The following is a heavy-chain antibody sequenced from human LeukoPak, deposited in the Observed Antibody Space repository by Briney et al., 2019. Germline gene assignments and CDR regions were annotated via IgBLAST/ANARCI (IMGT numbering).Heavy chain of an antibody. CDR3: ARGDGYNNGGFDY. Sequence: ASVKVSCKASGYTFTGHYLHWVRQAPGQGLEWMGRIIPILGIANYAQKFQGRVTITADKSTSTAYMELSSLRSEDTAVYYCARGDGYNNGGFDYWGQGTLVTVSS. CDR1: GYTFTGHY. V-gene: IGHV1-69*04. CDR2: IIPILGIA. J-gene: IGHJ4*02. D-gene: IGHD5-24*01.